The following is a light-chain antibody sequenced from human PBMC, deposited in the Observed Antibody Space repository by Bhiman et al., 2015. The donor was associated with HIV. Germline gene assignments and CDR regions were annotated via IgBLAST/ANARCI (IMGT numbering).Light chain of an antibody. CDR2: VNI. CDR1: SSNIGNNY. Sequence: QSVLTQPPSVSAAPGQKVTLSCSGTSSNIGNNYVSWYQQLPGTAPKLLIYVNINRPSGVPDRFSGSKSGTSASLAITGLQAEDEADYYCQSYDSSLSRSVFGGGTKLTVL. V-gene: IGLV1-40*01. J-gene: IGLJ2*01. CDR3: QSYDSSLSRSV.